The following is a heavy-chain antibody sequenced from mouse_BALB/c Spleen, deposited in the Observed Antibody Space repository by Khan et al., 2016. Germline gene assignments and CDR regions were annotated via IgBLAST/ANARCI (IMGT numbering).Heavy chain of an antibody. CDR3: ARKAPLLPDYYAMDY. CDR2: INTYNGEP. D-gene: IGHD2-1*01. V-gene: IGHV9-3-1*01. Sequence: QIQLVQSGPELKKPGETVKISCKASGYTLTNYGMNWVKQAPGKGLKWMGWINTYNGEPTYADDFKGRFDFSLETSASTAYLQINNLKNEDTDTYFCARKAPLLPDYYAMDYWGQGTSVTVSS. J-gene: IGHJ4*01. CDR1: GYTLTNYG.